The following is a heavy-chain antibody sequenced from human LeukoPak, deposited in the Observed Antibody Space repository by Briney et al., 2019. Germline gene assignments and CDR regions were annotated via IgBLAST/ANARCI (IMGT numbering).Heavy chain of an antibody. D-gene: IGHD3-3*01. CDR2: IYYSAST. Sequence: SETLSLTCAVSGGSISSTTYYWGWLRQPPGKGLEWIGSIYYSASTYYNPSLKSRVSISVDTSKNQFSLNLSSVTAADTAVYYCARNYYDFWSGYYGPWFDPWGQGTLVTVSS. CDR1: GGSISSTTYY. V-gene: IGHV4-39*01. J-gene: IGHJ5*02. CDR3: ARNYYDFWSGYYGPWFDP.